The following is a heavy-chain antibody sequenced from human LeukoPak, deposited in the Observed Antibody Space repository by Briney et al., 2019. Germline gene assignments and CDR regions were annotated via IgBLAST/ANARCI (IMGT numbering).Heavy chain of an antibody. D-gene: IGHD6-19*01. CDR3: GRRNGYSSGWYYFDY. CDR2: IIPIFGTA. Sequence: SVKVSCKASGYTFTSSGISWVRQAPGQGLEWMGGIIPIFGTANYAQKFQGRVTITADESTSTAYMELSSLRSEETAVYYCGRRNGYSSGWYYFDYWGQGTLVTVSS. V-gene: IGHV1-69*13. CDR1: GYTFTSSG. J-gene: IGHJ4*02.